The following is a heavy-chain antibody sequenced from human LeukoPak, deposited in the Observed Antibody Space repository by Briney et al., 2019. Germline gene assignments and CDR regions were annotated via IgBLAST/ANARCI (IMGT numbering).Heavy chain of an antibody. D-gene: IGHD6-13*01. V-gene: IGHV3-23*01. CDR1: GFTFSNYV. Sequence: GGSLRLSCAASGFTFSNYVMSWVRQAPGKGLEWVSTISGSGGSTYYADSVKGRFTISRDNSKNTLYVQMNSLRPEDTAVYYCASTLDGFDIWGQGTMVTVSS. CDR2: ISGSGGST. J-gene: IGHJ3*02. CDR3: ASTLDGFDI.